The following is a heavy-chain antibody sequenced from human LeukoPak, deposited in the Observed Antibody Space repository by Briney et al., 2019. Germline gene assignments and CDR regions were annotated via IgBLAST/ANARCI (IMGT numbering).Heavy chain of an antibody. D-gene: IGHD5-18*01. CDR2: FHSGGST. Sequence: GGSLRLSCAASGFTVSDEYMTWVRQAPGKGLEWVSVFHSGGSTYYADSVKGRFTISRDSSKNALSLQMNSLRAEDSAVYYCARDRYSYGFVLDCWGQGTLVTVSS. CDR1: GFTVSDEY. V-gene: IGHV3-66*02. CDR3: ARDRYSYGFVLDC. J-gene: IGHJ4*02.